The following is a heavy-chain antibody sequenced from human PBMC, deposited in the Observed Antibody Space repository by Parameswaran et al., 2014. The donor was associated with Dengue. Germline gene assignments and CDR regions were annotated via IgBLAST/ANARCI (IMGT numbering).Heavy chain of an antibody. J-gene: IGHJ4*02. Sequence: ASETLSLTCAVSGGSMSSSNYWNWVRRVPQGRGVEWIGEISHSGSTNYNPSLKSRVTISVEKSKNQFSLKLSSVTAADTAVYYCARVVSGGSCFDYWGQGTLVTVSS. CDR2: ISHSGST. CDR3: ARVVSGGSCFDY. V-gene: IGHV4-4*02. D-gene: IGHD2-15*01. CDR1: GGSMSSSNY.